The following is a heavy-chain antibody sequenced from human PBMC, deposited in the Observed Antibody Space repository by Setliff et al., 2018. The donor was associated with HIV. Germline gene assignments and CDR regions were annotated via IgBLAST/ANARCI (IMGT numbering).Heavy chain of an antibody. CDR2: IYHSGNT. J-gene: IGHJ4*02. V-gene: IGHV4-38-2*02. CDR3: ARDADS. CDR1: GYSISNDYY. Sequence: SETLSLTCTVSGYSISNDYYWGWIRQPPGKGLEWIASIYHSGNTYYNPSLKSRVTISVDTSKNQFSLRLSSVTAADTAVYYCARDADSWGQGTLVTVSS.